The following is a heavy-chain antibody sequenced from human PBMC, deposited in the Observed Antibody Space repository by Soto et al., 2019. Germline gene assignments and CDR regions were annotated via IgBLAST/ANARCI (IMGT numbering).Heavy chain of an antibody. CDR3: ARGPYNYYDSSGYYNY. D-gene: IGHD3-22*01. V-gene: IGHV1-69*01. Sequence: QVQLVQSGAEVKKPGSSVKVSCKASGGTFSSYAISWVRQAPGQGLEWMGGIIPIFGTANYAQKLQGRVTITADESTSTAYMELSSLRSEDTAVYYCARGPYNYYDSSGYYNYWGQGTLVTVSS. CDR2: IIPIFGTA. CDR1: GGTFSSYA. J-gene: IGHJ4*02.